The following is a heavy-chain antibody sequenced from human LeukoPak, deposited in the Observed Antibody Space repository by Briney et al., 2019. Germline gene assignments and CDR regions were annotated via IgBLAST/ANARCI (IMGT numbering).Heavy chain of an antibody. Sequence: SETLSLTCAVYGGSFSGYYWSWIRQPAGKGLEWIGRIYTSGSTNYNPSLKSRVTISVDTSKNQFSLKLSSVTAADTAVYYCARNLKYCSSTSCYRGSFDYWGQGTLVTVSS. CDR2: IYTSGST. V-gene: IGHV4-59*10. CDR1: GGSFSGYY. J-gene: IGHJ4*02. D-gene: IGHD2-2*01. CDR3: ARNLKYCSSTSCYRGSFDY.